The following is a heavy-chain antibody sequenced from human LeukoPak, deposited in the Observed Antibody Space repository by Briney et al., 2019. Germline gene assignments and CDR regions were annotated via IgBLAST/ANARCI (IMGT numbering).Heavy chain of an antibody. CDR3: ARVRNPNYYYYYYMDV. Sequence: ASVKVSCKASGGTFSSYAISWVRQAPGQGLEWMGGIIPIFGTANYAQKFQGRVTITTDESTSTAYMELSSLRSEDTAVYYCARVRNPNYYYYYYMDVWGKGTTVTVSS. J-gene: IGHJ6*03. CDR1: GGTFSSYA. CDR2: IIPIFGTA. V-gene: IGHV1-69*05.